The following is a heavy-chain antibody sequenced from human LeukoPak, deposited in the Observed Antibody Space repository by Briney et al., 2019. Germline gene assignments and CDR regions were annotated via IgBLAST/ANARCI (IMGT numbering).Heavy chain of an antibody. D-gene: IGHD6-6*01. V-gene: IGHV3-48*03. CDR2: ISSSGATT. CDR1: GFTFSLYE. CDR3: AREYSSSPWAFDI. Sequence: PGGSLRLSCAASGFTFSLYEMNWVXQAPGKGLDWVSHISSSGATTYYADSVKGRFTISRDNAKNSLYLQMNSLRVEDTAVYYCAREYSSSPWAFDIWGQGTMVTASS. J-gene: IGHJ3*02.